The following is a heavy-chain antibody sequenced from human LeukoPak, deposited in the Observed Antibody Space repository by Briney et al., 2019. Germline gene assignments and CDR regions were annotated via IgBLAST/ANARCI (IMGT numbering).Heavy chain of an antibody. J-gene: IGHJ5*02. V-gene: IGHV4-59*12. CDR2: IYYSGST. Sequence: PSETLSLTCAVYGGSFSGYYWSWIRQPPGKGLEWIGYIYYSGSTNYNPSLKSRVTISVDTSKNQFSLKLSSVTAADTAVYYCAREMAYGDYGNWFDPWGQGTLVTVSS. D-gene: IGHD4-17*01. CDR1: GGSFSGYY. CDR3: AREMAYGDYGNWFDP.